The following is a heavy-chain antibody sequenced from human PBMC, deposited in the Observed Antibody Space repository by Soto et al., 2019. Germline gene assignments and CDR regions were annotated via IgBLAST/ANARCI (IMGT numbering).Heavy chain of an antibody. CDR3: ARDGAYCGGDCYSLWYFDL. J-gene: IGHJ2*01. Sequence: EVQLVESGGGLVQPGGSLRLSCEASGLTFSNYWMHWVRQAPGKGLVWVSRIHRDGTSTRYADFVKGRFTISRDNGEHTLYLQMNSLRAEDTAVYYCARDGAYCGGDCYSLWYFDLWGRGTLVTVSS. D-gene: IGHD2-21*02. V-gene: IGHV3-74*01. CDR1: GLTFSNYW. CDR2: IHRDGTST.